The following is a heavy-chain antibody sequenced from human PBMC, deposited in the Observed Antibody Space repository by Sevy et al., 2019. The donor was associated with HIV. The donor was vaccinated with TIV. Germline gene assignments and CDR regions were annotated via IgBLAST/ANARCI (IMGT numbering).Heavy chain of an antibody. J-gene: IGHJ5*02. CDR3: ARGTYCTGGTCPGSWFDP. Sequence: SETLSLTCTVSGGSINNYYWSWIRQPPGKGLEWIGYIYYSGPTNYNPSLKSRVTISVDTSKNQFSLKLGSVTAANTAVYYCARGTYCTGGTCPGSWFDPWGQGTLVTVSS. V-gene: IGHV4-59*01. CDR2: IYYSGPT. D-gene: IGHD2-15*01. CDR1: GGSINNYY.